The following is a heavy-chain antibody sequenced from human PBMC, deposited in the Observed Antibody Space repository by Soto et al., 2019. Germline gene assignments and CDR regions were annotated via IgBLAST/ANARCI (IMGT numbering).Heavy chain of an antibody. CDR2: IYYSGST. V-gene: IGHV4-31*03. Sequence: QVQLQESGPGLVKPSQTLSLTCTVSGGSISSGGYYWSWLRQHLGKGLAWIRYIYYSGSTYYNPSLKSRATISVDTSKNEFSLKLSSVTAADTAVYYCARGWWLSPLDYCGQGALVTVSS. CDR1: GGSISSGGYY. D-gene: IGHD3-22*01. J-gene: IGHJ4*02. CDR3: ARGWWLSPLDY.